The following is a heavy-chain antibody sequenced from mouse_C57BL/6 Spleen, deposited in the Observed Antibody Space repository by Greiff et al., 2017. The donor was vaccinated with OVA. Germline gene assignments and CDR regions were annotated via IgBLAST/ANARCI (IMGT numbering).Heavy chain of an antibody. Sequence: VQLQQSGPELVKPGASVKISCKASGYAFSSSWMNWVKQRPGKGLEWIGRIYPGDGDTNYNGKFKGKATLTPDKSSSTAYMQLSSLTSEDSAVYFCAREDNWAYFDYWGQGTTLTVSS. CDR1: GYAFSSSW. CDR2: IYPGDGDT. V-gene: IGHV1-82*01. D-gene: IGHD4-1*02. CDR3: AREDNWAYFDY. J-gene: IGHJ2*01.